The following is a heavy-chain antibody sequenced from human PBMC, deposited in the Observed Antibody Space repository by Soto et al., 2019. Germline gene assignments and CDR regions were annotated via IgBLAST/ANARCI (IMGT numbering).Heavy chain of an antibody. V-gene: IGHV3-30*18. CDR2: ISYDGSNY. D-gene: IGHD6-19*01. Sequence: QVQLVESGGGVVQPGRSLRLSCAASGFTFSRYGMHWVRQAPGKGLEWVAVISYDGSNYYYADSVKGRFTVSRDNSKNKLYLQLNSLKAEDAAVYYCAKDFRGWYTYYFDWWGQGTLVTVSS. J-gene: IGHJ4*02. CDR3: AKDFRGWYTYYFDW. CDR1: GFTFSRYG.